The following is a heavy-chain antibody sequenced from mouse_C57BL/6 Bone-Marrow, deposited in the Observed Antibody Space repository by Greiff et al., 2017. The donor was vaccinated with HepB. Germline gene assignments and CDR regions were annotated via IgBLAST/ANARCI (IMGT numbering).Heavy chain of an antibody. CDR2: ILPGSGST. V-gene: IGHV1-9*01. J-gene: IGHJ2*01. CDR3: ARQGYYYGSSYLYYFDY. Sequence: VQLQHSGAELMKPGASVKLSCKATGYTFTGYWIEWVKQRPGHGLEWIGEILPGSGSTNYNEKFKGKATFTADTSSNTAYMQLSSLTTEDSAIYYCARQGYYYGSSYLYYFDYWGQGTTLTVSS. D-gene: IGHD1-1*01. CDR1: GYTFTGYW.